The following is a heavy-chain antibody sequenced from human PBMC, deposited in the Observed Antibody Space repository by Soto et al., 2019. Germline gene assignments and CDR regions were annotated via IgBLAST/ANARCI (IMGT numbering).Heavy chain of an antibody. V-gene: IGHV4-31*02. J-gene: IGHJ6*02. Sequence: SETLSLTCTVSGGSISSGGYYWSWIRQHPGKGLEWIGYIYYSGSTYYNPSLKSRVTISVDTSKNQFSLKLSSVTAADTAVYYCARAITMVRGAKEIYYYYGMDVWGQGTTVTVSS. CDR1: GGSISSGGYY. CDR2: IYYSGST. D-gene: IGHD3-10*01. CDR3: ARAITMVRGAKEIYYYYGMDV.